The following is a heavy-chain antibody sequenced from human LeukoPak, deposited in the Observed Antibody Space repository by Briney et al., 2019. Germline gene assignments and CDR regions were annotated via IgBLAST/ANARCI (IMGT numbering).Heavy chain of an antibody. J-gene: IGHJ4*02. D-gene: IGHD5-24*01. CDR2: IYHSGST. V-gene: IGHV4-34*01. CDR1: GGSFSGYY. Sequence: KPSETLSLTCAVYGGSFSGYYWSWIRQPPGKGLEWIGQIYHSGSTKCNGSLKSRVTISVDTSKNQFSLKLNSVTAADTAVYYCVRGLFEMNTIRPFPFDIWGQGTLVTVSS. CDR3: VRGLFEMNTIRPFPFDI.